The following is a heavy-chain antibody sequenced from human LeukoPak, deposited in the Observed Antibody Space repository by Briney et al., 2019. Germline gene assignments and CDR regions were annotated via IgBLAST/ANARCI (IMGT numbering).Heavy chain of an antibody. V-gene: IGHV1-24*01. CDR2: FDPEGGET. CDR1: GYTLTELS. CDR3: ATSVAAAGFLTY. D-gene: IGHD6-13*01. Sequence: GASVKVSCKVSGYTLTELSMHWVRQAPGKGLEWMGGFDPEGGETIYAQKFQGRVTMTEDTSTDTAYMELSSLRSEDTAVYYCATSVAAAGFLTYWGQGTLVTVSS. J-gene: IGHJ4*02.